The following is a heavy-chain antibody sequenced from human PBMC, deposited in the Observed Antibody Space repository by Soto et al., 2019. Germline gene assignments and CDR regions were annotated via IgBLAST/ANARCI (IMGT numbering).Heavy chain of an antibody. J-gene: IGHJ4*02. V-gene: IGHV1-3*01. Sequence: ASVKVSCKASGYTFTTYAMHWVRQAPGQRLEWMGWIDAGNGNTKYSQKFQGRVTITRDTSASTAYMELSSLRSEDTAVYYCARRGSGSYYDYWGQGTLVTVSS. CDR1: GYTFTTYA. CDR3: ARRGSGSYYDY. CDR2: IDAGNGNT. D-gene: IGHD1-26*01.